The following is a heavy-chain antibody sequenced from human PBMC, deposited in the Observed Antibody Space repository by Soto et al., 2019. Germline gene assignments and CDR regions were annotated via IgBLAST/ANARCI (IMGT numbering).Heavy chain of an antibody. V-gene: IGHV4-34*01. CDR3: ARGISVYYDILTGYRT. CDR2: INHSGST. CDR1: GGSFSGYY. Sequence: PSETLSLTCAVYGGSFSGYYWSWIRQPPGKGLGWIGEINHSGSTNYNPSLKSRVTISVDTSKNQFSLKLSSVTAADTAVYYCARGISVYYDILTGYRTWGQGTLVTVSS. J-gene: IGHJ5*02. D-gene: IGHD3-9*01.